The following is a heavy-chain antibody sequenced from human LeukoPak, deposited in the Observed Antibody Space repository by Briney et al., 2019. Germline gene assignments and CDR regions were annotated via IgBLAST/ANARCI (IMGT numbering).Heavy chain of an antibody. V-gene: IGHV3-48*03. D-gene: IGHD3-10*01. Sequence: GGSLRLSCAASGFTFSSYEMNWVRQAPGKGLEWVSYISSSGSTIYYADSVKDRFTISRDNAKNSLYLQMNSLRAEDTAVYYCARDLLGYQLPNYYGSGSFDYWGQGTLVTVSS. CDR3: ARDLLGYQLPNYYGSGSFDY. J-gene: IGHJ4*02. CDR2: ISSSGSTI. CDR1: GFTFSSYE.